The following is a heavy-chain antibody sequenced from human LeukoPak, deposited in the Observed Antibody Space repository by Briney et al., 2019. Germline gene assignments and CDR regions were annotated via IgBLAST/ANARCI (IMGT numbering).Heavy chain of an antibody. CDR2: IRYDGSNK. CDR3: AKDRVGSYDGSGGLDY. J-gene: IGHJ4*02. CDR1: GFTFSSYG. Sequence: GESLRLSCAASGFTFSSYGMHWVRQAPGKGLEWVAFIRYDGSNKLYADSVKGRFTISRDSSKNTMYLQMNSLRAEETAVYYCAKDRVGSYDGSGGLDYWGQGTLVTVSS. V-gene: IGHV3-30*02. D-gene: IGHD3-10*01.